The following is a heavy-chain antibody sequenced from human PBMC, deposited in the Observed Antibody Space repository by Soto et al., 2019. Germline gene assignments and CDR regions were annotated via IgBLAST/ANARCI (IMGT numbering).Heavy chain of an antibody. Sequence: PSETLSLTCTVSGGSISSGGYYWSWIRQHPGKGLEWIGYIYYSGSTYYNPSLKSRVTISVDTSKNQFSLKLSSVTAADTAVYYCARDRLVAATDDGFDIWGQGTMVT. CDR1: GGSISSGGYY. D-gene: IGHD2-15*01. V-gene: IGHV4-31*03. J-gene: IGHJ3*02. CDR2: IYYSGST. CDR3: ARDRLVAATDDGFDI.